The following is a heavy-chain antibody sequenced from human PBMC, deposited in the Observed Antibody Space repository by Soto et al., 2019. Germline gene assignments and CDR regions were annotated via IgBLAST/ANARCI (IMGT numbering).Heavy chain of an antibody. J-gene: IGHJ6*02. D-gene: IGHD2-8*01. V-gene: IGHV1-18*01. CDR3: AKNGQPPYYYYGLDV. CDR1: GYTFTRYG. Sequence: QGHLVQSGAEVKKPGASVKVSCKASGYTFTRYGISWVRQAPGQGLEWMGWISGYNGDTNYAQNLQDRVTTTIDTSPNTAYMELRSLTSDDTAVYYCAKNGQPPYYYYGLDVWGQGTTVTVSS. CDR2: ISGYNGDT.